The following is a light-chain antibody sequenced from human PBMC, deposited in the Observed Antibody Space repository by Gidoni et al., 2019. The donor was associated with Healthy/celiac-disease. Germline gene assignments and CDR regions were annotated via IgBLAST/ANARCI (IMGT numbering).Light chain of an antibody. CDR2: DVS. J-gene: IGLJ2*01. CDR1: TSDVGGYNY. CDR3: SSYTSSTVV. V-gene: IGLV2-14*03. Sequence: QSALTQPASVSGSPGQPITISCTGTTSDVGGYNYVSWYPPPPGKSPNLMIYDVSNRPSGVSNRFSGSKSGNPASLTISGLQAEDQADYYCSSYTSSTVVFGGGTKLTVL.